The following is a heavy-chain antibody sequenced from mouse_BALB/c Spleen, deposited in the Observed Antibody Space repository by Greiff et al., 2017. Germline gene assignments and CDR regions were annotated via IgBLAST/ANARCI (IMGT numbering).Heavy chain of an antibody. Sequence: EVKVVESGGGLVQPGGSLRLSCATSGFTFTDYYMSWVRQPPGKALEWLGFIRNKANGYTTEYSASVKGRFTISRDNSQSILYLQMNTLRAEDSATYYCARAYYEDDWGQGTTLTVSS. J-gene: IGHJ2*01. D-gene: IGHD1-1*01. CDR3: ARAYYEDD. CDR1: GFTFTDYY. V-gene: IGHV7-3*02. CDR2: IRNKANGYTT.